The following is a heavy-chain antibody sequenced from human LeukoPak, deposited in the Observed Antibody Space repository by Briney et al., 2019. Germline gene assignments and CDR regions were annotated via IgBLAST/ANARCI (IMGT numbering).Heavy chain of an antibody. CDR1: GFTFSSYE. CDR3: ASSSWSSEYFHY. D-gene: IGHD6-13*01. Sequence: PGGSLRLSCAASGFTFSSYEMNWVRQAPGKGLEWVSYISSSGSTIYYADSVKGRFTISRDNVKNSLYLQMNSLRAEDTAVYYCASSSWSSEYFHYWGQGTLVTVSS. J-gene: IGHJ1*01. CDR2: ISSSGSTI. V-gene: IGHV3-48*03.